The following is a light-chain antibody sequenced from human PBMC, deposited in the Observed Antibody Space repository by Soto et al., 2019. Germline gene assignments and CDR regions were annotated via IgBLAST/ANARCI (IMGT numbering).Light chain of an antibody. V-gene: IGKV1-5*01. Sequence: DIQMTQSPSTLSASVGDRVTITCRASQSISSWLAWYQQKPGKTPKLLIYDASNLESGVPSRFSGSGSGTEFTLTISSLQPDDFATYYCQQYNSYSGTFGQGTKVEI. J-gene: IGKJ1*01. CDR3: QQYNSYSGT. CDR2: DAS. CDR1: QSISSW.